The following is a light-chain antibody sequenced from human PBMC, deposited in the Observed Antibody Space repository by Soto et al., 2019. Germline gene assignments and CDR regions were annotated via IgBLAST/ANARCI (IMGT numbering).Light chain of an antibody. J-gene: IGKJ1*01. CDR1: QSISSY. Sequence: DIQMAQAPSSLTASVGDIVTITCRASQSISSYLNSYQQKPGKAPKLLIYAASSLQSGVPSRFSGSGSGTVFSLTISSLQPEDFATYYCQQSYSTPRKFGQGTKVDIK. CDR3: QQSYSTPRK. V-gene: IGKV1-39*01. CDR2: AAS.